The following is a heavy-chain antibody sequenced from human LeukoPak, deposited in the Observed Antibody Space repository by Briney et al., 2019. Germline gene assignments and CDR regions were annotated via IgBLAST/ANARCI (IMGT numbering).Heavy chain of an antibody. Sequence: TGGSLRLSCAASGFTFSSYGMHWVRQAPGKGLEWVGFIRYDGSNKYYADSVKGRFTISRDNSKNTLYLQMNSLRAEDTAVYYCARDSRAVPYYGSRFDPWGQGTLVTVSS. V-gene: IGHV3-30*02. CDR1: GFTFSSYG. CDR3: ARDSRAVPYYGSRFDP. CDR2: IRYDGSNK. J-gene: IGHJ5*02. D-gene: IGHD3-10*01.